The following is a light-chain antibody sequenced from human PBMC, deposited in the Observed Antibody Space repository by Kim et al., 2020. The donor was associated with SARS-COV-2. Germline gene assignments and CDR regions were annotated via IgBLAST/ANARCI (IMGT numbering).Light chain of an antibody. CDR3: QAWDSSTVV. Sequence: SYELTQPPSVSVSPGQTASITCSGDKLGDKYACWYQQKPGQSPVLVIYQDSKRLSGIPERFSGSNSGHTATLTISGTQAMDEADYYCQAWDSSTVVFGGG. V-gene: IGLV3-1*01. CDR1: KLGDKY. J-gene: IGLJ2*01. CDR2: QDS.